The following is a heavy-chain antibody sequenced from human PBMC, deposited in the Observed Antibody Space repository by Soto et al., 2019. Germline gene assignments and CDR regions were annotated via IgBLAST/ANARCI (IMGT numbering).Heavy chain of an antibody. CDR1: GFTFSRNA. V-gene: IGHV3-23*01. J-gene: IGHJ6*02. D-gene: IGHD4-4*01. CDR2: ISASGGST. CDR3: AKPYSDYYYYGMDV. Sequence: GGSLRLSCAASGFTFSRNAMSWVRQAPGKGLEWVSTISASGGSTYYADSVKGRCTISRDNSKNTVYMQMNSLRAEDTAVYYCAKPYSDYYYYGMDVWGQGTTVTVS.